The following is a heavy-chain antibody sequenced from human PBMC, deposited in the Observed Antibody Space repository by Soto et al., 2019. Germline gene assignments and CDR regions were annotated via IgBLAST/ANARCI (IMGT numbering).Heavy chain of an antibody. D-gene: IGHD3-16*01. V-gene: IGHV1-46*01. CDR1: GYTFPNYY. CDR3: ARDRWGYPLDY. J-gene: IGHJ4*01. Sequence: ASVKVSCKASGYTFPNYYMHWVRQAPGQGLEWMGLINPSGGSTSYAQKFQGRVTMTRDTSTSTVYMELSSLRSEDTAVYYCARDRWGYPLDYWGHGTLVTVS. CDR2: INPSGGST.